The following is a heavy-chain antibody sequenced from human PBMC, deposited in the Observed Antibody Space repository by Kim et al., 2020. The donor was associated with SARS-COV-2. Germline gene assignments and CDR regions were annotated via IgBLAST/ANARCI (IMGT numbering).Heavy chain of an antibody. CDR1: GYSFTNYW. CDR2: IYPGDSDI. J-gene: IGHJ3*02. D-gene: IGHD2-15*01. V-gene: IGHV5-51*01. Sequence: GESLKISCKGSGYSFTNYWIGWVRQMPGKGLEWMGIIYPGDSDIRYSPSFQGQVISSADNSITTAYLQWSSLKASDTAIYYCARLRYCSGMSCYNAFDIWGQGTMVTVSS. CDR3: ARLRYCSGMSCYNAFDI.